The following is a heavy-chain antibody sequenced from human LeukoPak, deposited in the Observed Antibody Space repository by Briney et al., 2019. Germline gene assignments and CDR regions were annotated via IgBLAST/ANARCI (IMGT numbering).Heavy chain of an antibody. V-gene: IGHV1-18*04. J-gene: IGHJ4*02. CDR2: ISAYNGNT. Sequence: ASVKVSCKASGYTFTSYGISWVRQAPGQGLEWMGWISAYNGNTNYAQKLQGRVTMTTDTSTSTAYMELRSLRSDDTAVYYCASQPYYYGSGGGRFDYWGEGTLVTVSS. CDR1: GYTFTSYG. CDR3: ASQPYYYGSGGGRFDY. D-gene: IGHD3-10*01.